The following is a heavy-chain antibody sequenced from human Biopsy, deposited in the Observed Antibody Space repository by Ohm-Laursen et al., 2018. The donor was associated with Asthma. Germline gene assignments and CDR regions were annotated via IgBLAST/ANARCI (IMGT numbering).Heavy chain of an antibody. CDR1: GFTFSSYS. D-gene: IGHD4-17*01. Sequence: GSLRLSCSASGFTFSSYSMNWVRQAPGKGLEWVSSISSSSSYIYYADSVKGRFTISRDNAKNSLYLQMNSLRAEDTAVYYCARDRYGDYVGWFDPWGQGTLVTVPS. J-gene: IGHJ5*02. CDR3: ARDRYGDYVGWFDP. V-gene: IGHV3-21*01. CDR2: ISSSSSYI.